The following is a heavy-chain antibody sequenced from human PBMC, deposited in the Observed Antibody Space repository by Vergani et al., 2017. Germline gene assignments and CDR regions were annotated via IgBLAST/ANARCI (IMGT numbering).Heavy chain of an antibody. CDR1: GGSISSSSYY. D-gene: IGHD3-3*01. CDR2: ISYSGST. V-gene: IGHV4-39*07. Sequence: QLQLQESGPGLVKPSETLSLTCTVSGGSISSSSYYWGWIRQPPGKGLEWIGTISYSGSTSYNPSLKSRVTISLGTSKNQFSLKLSSVTAADTAVYYCARESFDFGVVTPTHWFDPWGQGTLVTVSS. J-gene: IGHJ5*02. CDR3: ARESFDFGVVTPTHWFDP.